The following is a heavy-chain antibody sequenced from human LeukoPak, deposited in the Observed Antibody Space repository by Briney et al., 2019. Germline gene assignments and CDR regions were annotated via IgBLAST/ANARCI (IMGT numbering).Heavy chain of an antibody. CDR3: ARGYYDGSDFEYFQH. J-gene: IGHJ1*01. CDR1: GYTFTGYY. CDR2: INPNSGGT. Sequence: GASVKVSCKASGYTFTGYYMHWVRQAPGQGLEWMGWINPNSGGTNYAQKFQGRVTMTRDTSISTAYMELSRLRSDDTAVYYCARGYYDGSDFEYFQHWGQGTLVTVPS. V-gene: IGHV1-2*02. D-gene: IGHD3-22*01.